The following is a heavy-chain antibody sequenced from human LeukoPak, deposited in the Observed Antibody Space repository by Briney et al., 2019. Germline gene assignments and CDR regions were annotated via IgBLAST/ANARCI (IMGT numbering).Heavy chain of an antibody. J-gene: IGHJ6*03. CDR2: INPNSGGT. Sequence: ASVKVSFKASGYTFTGYYMHWVRQAPGQGLEWMGWINPNSGGTNYAQNFQGRVTMTRDTSISTAYMELSRLRSDDTAVYYCARAGCGGGGCYSLGYYYFYMDVWGKGTTVTVSS. V-gene: IGHV1-2*02. CDR1: GYTFTGYY. D-gene: IGHD2-15*01. CDR3: ARAGCGGGGCYSLGYYYFYMDV.